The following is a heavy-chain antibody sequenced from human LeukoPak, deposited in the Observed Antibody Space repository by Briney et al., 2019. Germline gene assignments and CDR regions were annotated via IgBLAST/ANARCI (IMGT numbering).Heavy chain of an antibody. CDR2: ISISSSYI. V-gene: IGHV3-21*01. D-gene: IGHD5-24*01. J-gene: IGHJ3*02. Sequence: GGSLRLSCAASGFTFSSHSMDWVRQAPGKGLEWVASISISSSYIDYAGSVKGRFTISRDNAKNSLYLQVSSLRVEDTGVYFCARDPGPATAAWGAFDIWGQGTVVTVSS. CDR3: ARDPGPATAAWGAFDI. CDR1: GFTFSSHS.